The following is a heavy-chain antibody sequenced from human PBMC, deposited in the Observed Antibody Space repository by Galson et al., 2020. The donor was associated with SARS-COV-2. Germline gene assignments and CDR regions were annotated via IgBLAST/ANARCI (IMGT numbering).Heavy chain of an antibody. Sequence: ASVKVSCKASGYTFTSYGISWVRQAPGQGLEWMGWISAYNGNTNYAQKLQGRVTMTTDTSTSTAYMELRSLRSDDTAVYYCARNIRVYYYDSSGYYLGGDYWGQGTLVTVSS. CDR2: ISAYNGNT. J-gene: IGHJ4*02. CDR3: ARNIRVYYYDSSGYYLGGDY. D-gene: IGHD3-22*01. CDR1: GYTFTSYG. V-gene: IGHV1-18*01.